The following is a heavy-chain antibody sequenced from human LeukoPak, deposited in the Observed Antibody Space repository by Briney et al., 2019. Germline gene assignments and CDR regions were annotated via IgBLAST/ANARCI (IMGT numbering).Heavy chain of an antibody. Sequence: GGSLRLSCAASRFTFSSYSMNWVRQAPGKGLEWVSSISSSSSYIYYADSVKGRFTISRDNAKNSLYLQMNSLRAEDTAVYYCARDPLGWDYTDYWGQGTLVTVSS. J-gene: IGHJ4*02. CDR1: RFTFSSYS. CDR2: ISSSSSYI. D-gene: IGHD4-11*01. CDR3: ARDPLGWDYTDY. V-gene: IGHV3-21*01.